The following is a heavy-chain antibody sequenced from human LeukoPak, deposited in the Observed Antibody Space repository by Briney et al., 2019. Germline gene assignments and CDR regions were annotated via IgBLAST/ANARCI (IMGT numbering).Heavy chain of an antibody. CDR2: IKQDGSEK. Sequence: GGSLRLSCAASGFTFSRYWMNWVRQAPGKGLEWVANIKQDGSEKYYVDSVKGRFTISRDNAKNSLYLQMNSLRAEDTAVYYCARDVLAVTGMGVALDYWGQGTLVTVSS. J-gene: IGHJ4*02. CDR3: ARDVLAVTGMGVALDY. CDR1: GFTFSRYW. V-gene: IGHV3-7*03. D-gene: IGHD6-19*01.